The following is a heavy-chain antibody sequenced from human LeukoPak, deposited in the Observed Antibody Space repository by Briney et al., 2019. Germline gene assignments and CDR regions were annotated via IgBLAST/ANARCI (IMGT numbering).Heavy chain of an antibody. D-gene: IGHD3-10*01. Sequence: ASVKVSCKASGYTFTSYGISWVRQAPGQGLEWMGWISAYNGNTNYAQKLQGRVTMTTDTSTSTAYMELRSLGSDDTAVYYCARGWGRNILWFGELWGQGTLVTVSS. CDR2: ISAYNGNT. J-gene: IGHJ4*02. CDR1: GYTFTSYG. V-gene: IGHV1-18*01. CDR3: ARGWGRNILWFGEL.